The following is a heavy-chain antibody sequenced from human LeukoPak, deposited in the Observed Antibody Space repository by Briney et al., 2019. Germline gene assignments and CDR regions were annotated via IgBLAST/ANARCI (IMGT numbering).Heavy chain of an antibody. J-gene: IGHJ6*03. Sequence: GASVKVSCKASGYTFTGYYMHWVRQAPGQGLEWMGWINPNSGGTNYAQKLQGRVTMTTDTSTSTAYMELRSLRSEDTAVYYCATAVYYGSGSYPSLRPYYYYYYMDVWGKGTTVTISS. CDR3: ATAVYYGSGSYPSLRPYYYYYYMDV. CDR1: GYTFTGYY. CDR2: INPNSGGT. V-gene: IGHV1-2*02. D-gene: IGHD3-10*01.